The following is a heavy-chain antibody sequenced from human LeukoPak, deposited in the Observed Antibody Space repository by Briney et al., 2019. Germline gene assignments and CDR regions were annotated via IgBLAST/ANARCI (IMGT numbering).Heavy chain of an antibody. Sequence: GGSLRLSCAASGFTFSRYWMHWVRQAPGKGLVWVSRINSDGSSTSYADSVKGRFTISRDNAKNTLYLQMKSLRAEDTAAYYCARVMADIVVVPAAMLYYYYYMDVWGKGTTVTVSS. CDR3: ARVMADIVVVPAAMLYYYYYMDV. CDR2: INSDGSST. CDR1: GFTFSRYW. D-gene: IGHD2-2*01. J-gene: IGHJ6*03. V-gene: IGHV3-74*01.